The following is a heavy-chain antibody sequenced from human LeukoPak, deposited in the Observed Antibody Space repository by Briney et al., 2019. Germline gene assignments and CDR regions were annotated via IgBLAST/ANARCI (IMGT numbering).Heavy chain of an antibody. Sequence: GRSLRLPCAASGFTFSSYAIHWVSQASGKGLEWVAVISYDGSNKYYADSVKGRFTISRDNSKNTLYLQMNSLRAEDTAVYYCAKDLGTAARGLGVDYWGQGTLVTVSS. D-gene: IGHD6-6*01. J-gene: IGHJ4*02. V-gene: IGHV3-30-3*01. CDR3: AKDLGTAARGLGVDY. CDR1: GFTFSSYA. CDR2: ISYDGSNK.